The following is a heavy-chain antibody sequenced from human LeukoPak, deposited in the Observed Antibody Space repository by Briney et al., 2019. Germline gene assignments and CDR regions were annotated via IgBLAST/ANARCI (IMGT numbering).Heavy chain of an antibody. CDR2: FDPEDGET. V-gene: IGHV1-24*01. Sequence: GASVKVSCKVSGYTLTELSIHWVRQAPGKGLEWMGGFDPEDGETIYAQKFQGRVTMTEDTSTDTAYMELSSLRSEDTAVYYCATPHRLPRYSSGWTPHYYYGMDVWGQGTTVTVSS. D-gene: IGHD6-19*01. CDR1: GYTLTELS. CDR3: ATPHRLPRYSSGWTPHYYYGMDV. J-gene: IGHJ6*02.